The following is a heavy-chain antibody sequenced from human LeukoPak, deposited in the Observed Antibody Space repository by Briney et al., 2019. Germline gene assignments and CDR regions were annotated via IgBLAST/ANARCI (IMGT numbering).Heavy chain of an antibody. CDR3: AIDGGTSGY. J-gene: IGHJ4*02. D-gene: IGHD3-10*01. CDR2: IYYSGST. CDR1: GGSISSSSYY. Sequence: PSETLSLTCTVSGGSISSSSYYWGWIRQPPGKGLEWIGSIYYSGSTYYNPSLKSRVTISVDTSKNQFSLKLSSVTAADTAVYYCAIDGGTSGYWGQGTLVTVSS. V-gene: IGHV4-39*07.